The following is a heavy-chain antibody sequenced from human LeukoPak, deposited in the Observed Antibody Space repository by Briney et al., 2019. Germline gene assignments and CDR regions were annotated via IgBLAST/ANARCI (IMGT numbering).Heavy chain of an antibody. CDR3: ATPPGGYGSGSSFDY. D-gene: IGHD3-10*01. CDR2: FDPEDGET. CDR1: GYTLTELS. Sequence: ASVKVSCKVSGYTLTELSMHWVRQAPGKGLEWMGGFDPEDGETIYAQKFQGRVTMTEDTSTDTAYMELSSLRPEDTAVYYCATPPGGYGSGSSFDYWGQGTLVTVSS. V-gene: IGHV1-24*01. J-gene: IGHJ4*02.